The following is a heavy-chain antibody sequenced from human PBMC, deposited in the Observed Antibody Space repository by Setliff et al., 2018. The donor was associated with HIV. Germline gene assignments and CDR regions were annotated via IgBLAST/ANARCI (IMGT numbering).Heavy chain of an antibody. CDR1: GYTFTSYY. V-gene: IGHV1-46*01. D-gene: IGHD3-22*01. J-gene: IGHJ6*02. CDR3: ARRKYYYDSTAYFHYKYYGLDV. Sequence: ASVKVSCKASGYTFTSYYMHWVRQAPGQGLEWMGMVYPSDGSTSYAQKFQGRVTMTRDTSTSTIYMELSSLRSEDTAFYYCARRKYYYDSTAYFHYKYYGLDVWGQGTTVTVSS. CDR2: VYPSDGST.